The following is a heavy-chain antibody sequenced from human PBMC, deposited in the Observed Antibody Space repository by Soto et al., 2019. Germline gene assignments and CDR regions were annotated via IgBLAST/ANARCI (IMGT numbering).Heavy chain of an antibody. V-gene: IGHV1-69*08. J-gene: IGHJ4*02. CDR3: ARSRRSYYSSVDS. CDR2: VIPILGAS. CDR1: ADTFTGYT. Sequence: QVQLVQSGAEVKKPGSSVKVSCKASADTFTGYTVTWVRQAPGQGLEWVGRVIPILGASNFAQKFQGRVTXSXDXSTATAYMVLTGLTSEDTAVYYCARSRRSYYSSVDSWRQGTLVTVSS. D-gene: IGHD3-10*01.